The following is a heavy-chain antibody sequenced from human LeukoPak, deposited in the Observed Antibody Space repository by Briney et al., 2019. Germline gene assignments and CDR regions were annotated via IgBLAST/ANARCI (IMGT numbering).Heavy chain of an antibody. Sequence: SETLSLTCTVSGGSISSSSYYWGWIRQPPGKGLEWIGSIYYSGSTYYNPSLKSRVTISVDTSKNQFSLELSSVTAADTAVYYCARRALRNFDYWGQGTLVTVSS. CDR1: GGSISSSSYY. V-gene: IGHV4-39*01. CDR2: IYYSGST. J-gene: IGHJ4*02. CDR3: ARRALRNFDY. D-gene: IGHD5-12*01.